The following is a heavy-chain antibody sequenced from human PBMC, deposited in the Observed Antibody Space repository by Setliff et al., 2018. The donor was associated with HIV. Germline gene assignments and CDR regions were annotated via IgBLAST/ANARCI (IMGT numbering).Heavy chain of an antibody. V-gene: IGHV3-7*04. Sequence: GGSLRLSCAASRFDFNNYWMCWVRQAPGKGLEWVANIGQDGSEKNYVDSVRGRFTASRDNGKNSLFLQMNSLRAEDTAVYYCVRGTLDFWGQGNLVTVSS. CDR2: IGQDGSEK. CDR1: RFDFNNYW. CDR3: VRGTLDF. J-gene: IGHJ4*02.